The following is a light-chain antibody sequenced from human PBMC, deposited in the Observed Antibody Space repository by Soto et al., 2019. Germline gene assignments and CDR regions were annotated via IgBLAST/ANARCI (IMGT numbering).Light chain of an antibody. J-gene: IGKJ1*01. Sequence: EIVMKHSPAILAVSPGERANLSCRASQSVSSNLAWFQQKPGQTPRLLFNGASTRATGIPARFTGSGSGTEFTLTISSLQSEDFAVYYCQQYNNWPRTFGQGTKVDI. CDR1: QSVSSN. V-gene: IGKV3-15*01. CDR2: GAS. CDR3: QQYNNWPRT.